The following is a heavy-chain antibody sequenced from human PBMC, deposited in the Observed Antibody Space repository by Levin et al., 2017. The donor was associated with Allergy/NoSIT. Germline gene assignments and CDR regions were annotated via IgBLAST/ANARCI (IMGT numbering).Heavy chain of an antibody. D-gene: IGHD1-7*01. V-gene: IGHV3-23*01. Sequence: PGGSLRLSCAASGFTFSSYAMSWVRQAPGKGLEWVSSISGSGGTTYYADSVNGRFTISRDNSKNTLYLQMNSLRAEDTAVYYCAKGPYYNWNSIFDYWGQGTLVTVSS. CDR3: AKGPYYNWNSIFDY. CDR1: GFTFSSYA. CDR2: ISGSGGTT. J-gene: IGHJ4*02.